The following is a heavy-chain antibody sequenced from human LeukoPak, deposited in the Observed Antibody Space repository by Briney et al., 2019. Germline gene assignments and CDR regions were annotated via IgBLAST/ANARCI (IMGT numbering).Heavy chain of an antibody. D-gene: IGHD6-13*01. Sequence: ASVKVSCKVSGYTLTELSMHWVRQAPGKGLEWMGGFDPEDGETIYAQKLQGRVTMTTETSTSTAYMELRSLRSDDTAVYYCARDSSSWYDGMDVWGQGTTVTVSS. V-gene: IGHV1-24*01. CDR1: GYTLTELS. CDR2: FDPEDGET. CDR3: ARDSSSWYDGMDV. J-gene: IGHJ6*02.